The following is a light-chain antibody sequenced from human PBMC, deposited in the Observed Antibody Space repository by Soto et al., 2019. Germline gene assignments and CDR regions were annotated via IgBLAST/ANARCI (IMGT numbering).Light chain of an antibody. CDR1: SSDVGGYNS. V-gene: IGLV2-14*01. CDR2: EVS. J-gene: IGLJ3*02. CDR3: NSYTSSRILV. Sequence: QSALTQPASVSGSPGQSITISCTGTSSDVGGYNSVSWYQQYPGEAPKLMIFEVSNRPSGVSNRFSGSKSGNTASLTISGLQAEDEADYYCNSYTSSRILVFGGGTQLTVL.